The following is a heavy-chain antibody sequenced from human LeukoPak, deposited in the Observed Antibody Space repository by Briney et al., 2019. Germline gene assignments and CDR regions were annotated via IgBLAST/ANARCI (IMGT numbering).Heavy chain of an antibody. CDR3: ARTGYGSGSDNFDF. V-gene: IGHV1-18*01. D-gene: IGHD3-10*01. CDR2: ISPHNGNR. CDR1: GYTFTRYG. J-gene: IGHJ4*02. Sequence: ASVKVSCKTSGYTFTRYGVSWVRQAPGQGLEWMGWISPHNGNRDYAQKFKDRVTMTTDTSTNTVYLELRSLRSDDTAMYYCARTGYGSGSDNFDFWGQGTLVTVSS.